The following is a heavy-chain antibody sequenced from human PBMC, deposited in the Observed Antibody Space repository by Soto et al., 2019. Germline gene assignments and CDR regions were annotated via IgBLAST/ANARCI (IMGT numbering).Heavy chain of an antibody. CDR2: ISPGSRYP. CDR3: VRGGGGGLFDP. D-gene: IGHD2-15*01. V-gene: IGHV3-11*06. Sequence: PGGSLRLSCAGPGITFGDSYMSWIRQAPGKGLEWLSYISPGSRYPAYADSVKGRFTISRDNARRSLFLQMTSLTAEDTAMYYCVRGGGGGLFDPWGQGTMVTVSS. CDR1: GITFGDSY. J-gene: IGHJ5*02.